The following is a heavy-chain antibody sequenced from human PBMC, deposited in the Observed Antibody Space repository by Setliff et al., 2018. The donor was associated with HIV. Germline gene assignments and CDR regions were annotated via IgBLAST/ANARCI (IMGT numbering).Heavy chain of an antibody. D-gene: IGHD6-19*01. J-gene: IGHJ3*02. CDR1: GYSFARYG. V-gene: IGHV1-18*01. CDR2: ISGFNGNT. Sequence: ASVKVSCKASGYSFARYGLSWVRQAPGQGLEWMGWISGFNGNTKYAQSFQDRVAMTTETATSTAYMEMRSLRSDDTAVYFCARVPYRSAWFSGGHDAFDIWGQGTMLTVSS. CDR3: ARVPYRSAWFSGGHDAFDI.